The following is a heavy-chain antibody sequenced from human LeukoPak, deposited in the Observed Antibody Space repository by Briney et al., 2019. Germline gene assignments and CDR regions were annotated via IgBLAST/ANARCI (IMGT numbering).Heavy chain of an antibody. D-gene: IGHD2-2*01. CDR2: ISAYNGNT. V-gene: IGHV1-18*01. CDR3: ARAPKIEGSRAKPHQHYYFDY. Sequence: ASVKVSCKASGYTFTSYGISWVRQAPGQGLEWMGWISAYNGNTNYAQKLQGRVTMTTGTSTSTAYMELRSLRSDDTAVYYCARAPKIEGSRAKPHQHYYFDYWGQGTLVTVSS. CDR1: GYTFTSYG. J-gene: IGHJ4*02.